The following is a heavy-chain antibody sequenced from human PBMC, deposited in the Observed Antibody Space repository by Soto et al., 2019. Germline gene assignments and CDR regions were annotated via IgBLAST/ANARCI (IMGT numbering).Heavy chain of an antibody. D-gene: IGHD3-10*01. V-gene: IGHV4-34*01. J-gene: IGHJ4*02. Sequence: QVQLQQWGAGLLKPSETLSLTCAVYGGSFSGYYWSWIRQPPGKGLEWIGEINHSGSTNYNPSLKSRVTISVDTSKNQFSLKLSSVTAADTAVYYCARGSDGGRYGSGSYFDYWGQGTLVTVSS. CDR3: ARGSDGGRYGSGSYFDY. CDR2: INHSGST. CDR1: GGSFSGYY.